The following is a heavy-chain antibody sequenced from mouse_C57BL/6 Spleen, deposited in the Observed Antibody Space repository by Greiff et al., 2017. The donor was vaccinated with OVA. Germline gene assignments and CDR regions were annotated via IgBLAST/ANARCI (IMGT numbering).Heavy chain of an antibody. CDR2: IDPSDSYT. CDR3: ARRDYYGSSAMDY. CDR1: GYTFTSYW. Sequence: VQLQQPGAELVKPGASVKLSCKASGYTFTSYWMQWVKQRPGQGLEWIGEIDPSDSYTNYNQKFKGKATLTVDTSSSTAYMQLSSLTSEDSAVYYCARRDYYGSSAMDYWGQGTSVTVSS. V-gene: IGHV1-50*01. J-gene: IGHJ4*01. D-gene: IGHD1-1*01.